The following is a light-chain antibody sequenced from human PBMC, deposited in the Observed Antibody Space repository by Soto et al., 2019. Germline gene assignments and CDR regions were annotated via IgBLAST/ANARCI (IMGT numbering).Light chain of an antibody. V-gene: IGKV1-39*01. J-gene: IGKJ2*01. CDR1: QSISSS. CDR3: QQSYSAPPT. CDR2: AAT. Sequence: DIQMTQSPSSLSASVGERVTITCRASQSISSSLNWYQQKSGKAPKLLIFAATSLQSGVPSRFSGSGSGTEFTLTISSLQPADFATYYCQQSYSAPPTFGQGTKREI.